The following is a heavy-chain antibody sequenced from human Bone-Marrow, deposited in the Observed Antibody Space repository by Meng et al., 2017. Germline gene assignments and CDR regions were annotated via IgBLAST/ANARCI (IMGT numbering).Heavy chain of an antibody. CDR3: AHRRLPLGGDSSGYYYLYAFDI. CDR1: GFSLSTSGVG. V-gene: IGHV2-5*02. J-gene: IGHJ3*02. D-gene: IGHD3-22*01. Sequence: SGPTLVKPTQTLTLTCTFSGFSLSTSGVGVGWIRQPPGKALEWLALIYWDDDKRYSPSLKSRLTITKDTSKNQVVLTMTNIDPVDTATYYCAHRRLPLGGDSSGYYYLYAFDIWGQGTMVTVSS. CDR2: IYWDDDK.